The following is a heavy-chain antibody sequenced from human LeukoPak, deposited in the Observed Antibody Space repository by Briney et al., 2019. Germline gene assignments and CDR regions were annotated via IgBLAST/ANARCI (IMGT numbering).Heavy chain of an antibody. V-gene: IGHV5-51*01. CDR2: IYPGDSDT. D-gene: IGHD5-18*01. Sequence: GESLKISCKGSGYSFTSYWIGWVRQMPGKGLEWMGIIYPGDSDTRYSPSFQGQVTISADKSISTAYLQWSSLKASDTAMYYCASIRRTAAHAFDIWGQGTMVTVSS. CDR1: GYSFTSYW. CDR3: ASIRRTAAHAFDI. J-gene: IGHJ3*02.